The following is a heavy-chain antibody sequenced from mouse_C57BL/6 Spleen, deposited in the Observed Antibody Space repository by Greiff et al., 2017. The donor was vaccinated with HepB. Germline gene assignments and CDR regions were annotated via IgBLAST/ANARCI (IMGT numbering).Heavy chain of an antibody. CDR2: IYPGSGGT. CDR3: ARRTVVPLYAMDY. D-gene: IGHD1-1*01. V-gene: IGHV1-54*01. CDR1: GYAFTNYV. Sequence: QVQLQQSGAELVRPGTSVKVSCKASGYAFTNYVIEWVKQRPGQGLEWIGVIYPGSGGTYYNEKFKGEATRTADKSSSTAYMQHSSLTSEDSAVYFCARRTVVPLYAMDYWGQGTSVTVSS. J-gene: IGHJ4*01.